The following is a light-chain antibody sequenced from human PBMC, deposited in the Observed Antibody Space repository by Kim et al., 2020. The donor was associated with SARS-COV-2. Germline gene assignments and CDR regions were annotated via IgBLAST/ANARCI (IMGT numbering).Light chain of an antibody. CDR1: IGAVGGYNF. CDR2: DVS. CDR3: SSYTSSNTCV. Sequence: GQSITISCTGTIGAVGGYNFVSWYQQHPGKAPKLLIYDVSNRPSGVSSRFTGSKSVNTASLTISGLQAEDEADYYCSSYTSSNTCVFGIGTKVTVL. J-gene: IGLJ1*01. V-gene: IGLV2-14*03.